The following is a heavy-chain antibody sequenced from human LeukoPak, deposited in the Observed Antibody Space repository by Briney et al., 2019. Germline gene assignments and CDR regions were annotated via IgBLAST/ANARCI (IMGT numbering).Heavy chain of an antibody. V-gene: IGHV3-74*01. J-gene: IGHJ4*02. CDR1: GFTFSGYW. CDR2: IESDGTTT. CDR3: TRGQSSGYSSGDY. Sequence: GGSLRLSCAASGFTFSGYWMHWVRQAPGKGLVWVSRIESDGTTTTYADSVKGRFTISRDNAKNTLYLQMNSLRAEDTAVYYCTRGQSSGYSSGDYWGQGTLVTVSS. D-gene: IGHD3-22*01.